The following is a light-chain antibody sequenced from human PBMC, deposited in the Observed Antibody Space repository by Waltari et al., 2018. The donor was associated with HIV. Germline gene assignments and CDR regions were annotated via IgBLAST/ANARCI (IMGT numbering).Light chain of an antibody. J-gene: IGLJ1*01. CDR1: NVGSNS. CDR3: HVWDSAGDGHV. CDR2: DDT. Sequence: SYVLTQPPSESVAPGQTARVPCGGQNVGSNSGHWYQQKAGQPPTLVLYDDTDRPSGIPERFSGSNSGNTATLPISRVEVGDEADYYCHVWDSAGDGHVFGSGTKVTV. V-gene: IGLV3-21*02.